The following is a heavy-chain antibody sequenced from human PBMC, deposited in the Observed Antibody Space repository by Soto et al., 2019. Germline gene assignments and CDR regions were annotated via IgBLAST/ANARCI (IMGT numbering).Heavy chain of an antibody. Sequence: VSVKVSCKASGYTFTSYDINWVRQATGQGLEWMGWMNPNSGNTGYAQKFQGRVTMTRNTSISTAYMELSSLRSEDTAVYYCARGRVSYYYGSGSYYVGQNNWFDPWGQGTLVTVSS. CDR1: GYTFTSYD. D-gene: IGHD3-10*01. CDR3: ARGRVSYYYGSGSYYVGQNNWFDP. CDR2: MNPNSGNT. V-gene: IGHV1-8*01. J-gene: IGHJ5*02.